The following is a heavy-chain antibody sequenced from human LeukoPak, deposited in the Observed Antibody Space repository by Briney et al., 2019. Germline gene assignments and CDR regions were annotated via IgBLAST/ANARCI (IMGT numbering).Heavy chain of an antibody. CDR1: GGSMSSYY. CDR2: IHTSGTT. J-gene: IGHJ5*02. D-gene: IGHD4-23*01. CDR3: ARGDYYGGGGRNWFDP. V-gene: IGHV4-4*07. Sequence: PSETLSLTCTVSGGSMSSYYWSLIRQPAGKGPEWIGRIHTSGTTYYNPSLKSRVTMSVDTSKNQFSLRLTSVTAADTAIYYCARGDYYGGGGRNWFDPWGQGTLVTVSS.